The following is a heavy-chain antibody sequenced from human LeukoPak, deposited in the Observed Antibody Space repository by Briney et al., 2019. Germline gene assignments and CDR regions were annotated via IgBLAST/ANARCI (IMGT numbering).Heavy chain of an antibody. D-gene: IGHD3-3*01. V-gene: IGHV1-8*01. CDR2: MNPNSGNT. CDR3: ARVWVAMDCDFWSGYSVYGMDV. Sequence: GASVKVSCKASGYTFTSYDINWVRQATGQGLEWMGWMNPNSGNTGYAQKFQGRVTMTRNTSISTAYMELSSLRSEDTAVYYCARVWVAMDCDFWSGYSVYGMDVWGQGATVIVSS. J-gene: IGHJ6*02. CDR1: GYTFTSYD.